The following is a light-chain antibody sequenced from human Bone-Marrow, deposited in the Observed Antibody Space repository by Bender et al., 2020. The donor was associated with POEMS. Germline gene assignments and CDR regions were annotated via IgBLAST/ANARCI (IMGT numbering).Light chain of an antibody. CDR2: DVS. CDR1: SGDIGDSYY. Sequence: QSDLTQPASVSASPGQSVTISCTGTSGDIGDSYYVSWFQQHPGQAPKLILYDVSHRPSGLSDRFSASKSGNTASLTISGLQAGDEADYYCSSYTSGSTPYVFGTGTKVTVL. J-gene: IGLJ1*01. CDR3: SSYTSGSTPYV. V-gene: IGLV2-14*01.